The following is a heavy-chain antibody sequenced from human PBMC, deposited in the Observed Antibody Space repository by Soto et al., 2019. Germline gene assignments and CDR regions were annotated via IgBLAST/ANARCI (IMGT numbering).Heavy chain of an antibody. CDR2: IYWNDDK. V-gene: IGHV2-5*01. D-gene: IGHD2-21*02. CDR3: VNSRDSSPSGK. Sequence: SGPTLVNPTQTLTLTCTFSGFSLSTFGMGVRWIRQPPGKAMEWLALIYWNDDKSYSSSLQSKLTITKDTSKNLVVLKITNMHPADTATYSGVNSRDSSPSGKWGQGTLVTVSS. J-gene: IGHJ1*01. CDR1: GFSLSTFGMG.